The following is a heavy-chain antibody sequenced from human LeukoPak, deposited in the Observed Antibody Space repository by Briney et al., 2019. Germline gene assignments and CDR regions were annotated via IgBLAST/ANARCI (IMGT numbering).Heavy chain of an antibody. CDR3: ARVRSYSGYDSLDY. CDR1: GLTFSSYS. J-gene: IGHJ4*02. CDR2: ISSSSSSI. D-gene: IGHD5-12*01. Sequence: PGGSPRLSCAAPGLTFSSYSMNWGRHAPGKWMEWVSSISSSSSSISYADSIQGRFTISRDNAKNSLYLQMNSLRAEDAAVYYCARVRSYSGYDSLDYWGQGTLVTVSS. V-gene: IGHV3-21*01.